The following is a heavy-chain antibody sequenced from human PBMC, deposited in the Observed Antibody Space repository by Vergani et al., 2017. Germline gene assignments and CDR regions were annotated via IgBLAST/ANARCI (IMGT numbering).Heavy chain of an antibody. J-gene: IGHJ6*02. V-gene: IGHV4-34*01. D-gene: IGHD6-13*01. CDR3: ARDGRRYSSSWHYYYYGMDV. Sequence: QVQLQESGPGLVKPSETLSLTCAVYGGSFSGYYWSWIRQPPGKGLEWIGEINHSGSTNYNPSLKSRVTISVDTSKNQFSLKLSSVTAADTAVYYCARDGRRYSSSWHYYYYGMDVWGQGTTVTVSS. CDR2: INHSGST. CDR1: GGSFSGYY.